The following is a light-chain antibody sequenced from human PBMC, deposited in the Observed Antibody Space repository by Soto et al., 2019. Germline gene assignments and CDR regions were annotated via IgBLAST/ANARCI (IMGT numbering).Light chain of an antibody. CDR1: QGVTTN. V-gene: IGKV3-15*01. J-gene: IGKJ5*01. CDR3: QQYNNWPFS. CDR2: DVS. Sequence: EIVLTQSPGTLSLSPGERATLSCRAGQGVTTNFAWYQQKSGQSPRLLIYDVSIRATGVPARFSGTGPETDFTLTISGLQSEDSAVYFCQQYNNWPFSFGQGTRLEIK.